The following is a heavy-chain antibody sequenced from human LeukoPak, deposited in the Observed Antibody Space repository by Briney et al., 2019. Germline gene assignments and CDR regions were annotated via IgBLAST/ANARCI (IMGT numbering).Heavy chain of an antibody. V-gene: IGHV4-59*08. CDR2: IYYSDST. CDR3: AIVNTDDNSFDSSGYQSDYFDY. Sequence: SETLSLTCTVSGGSISNYFWSWIRQPPGKGLECIGYIYYSDSTNYNPSLKSRVTVSVDTSKNQFSLKLSSVTAADTAVYYCAIVNTDDNSFDSSGYQSDYFDYWGQGTLVTVSS. CDR1: GGSISNYF. D-gene: IGHD3-22*01. J-gene: IGHJ4*02.